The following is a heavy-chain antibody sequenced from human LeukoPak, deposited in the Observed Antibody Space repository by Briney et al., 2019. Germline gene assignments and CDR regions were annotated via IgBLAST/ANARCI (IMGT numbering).Heavy chain of an antibody. V-gene: IGHV3-20*04. CDR1: GFTFENYV. D-gene: IGHD1-20*01. J-gene: IGHJ6*02. CDR3: AREDYNWNDYYYYGMDV. CDR2: INWNGGST. Sequence: GGSLILSCEASGFTFENYVMSWVRQAPGKGLEWVSTINWNGGSTGYADSVKGRFTISRDNAKNSLFLQMNSLRAEDTAFYYCAREDYNWNDYYYYGMDVWGQGPRSPSP.